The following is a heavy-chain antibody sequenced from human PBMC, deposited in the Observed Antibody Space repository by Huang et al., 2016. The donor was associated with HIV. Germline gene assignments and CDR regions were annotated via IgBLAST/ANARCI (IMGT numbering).Heavy chain of an antibody. CDR1: GFTFNVYS. V-gene: IGHV3-48*01. J-gene: IGHJ4*02. D-gene: IGHD3-9*01. Sequence: EIHLVESGGGLVQPGGSLRLSCVVSGFTFNVYSMEWVRQAPVKGLEWLSQIIIMRGSTHYADSVKGRFTISRDIAKNSLYLQMNRLRPEDTAVYYCARGKFDILTGWDDTYYFDHWGQGTLVTVSS. CDR3: ARGKFDILTGWDDTYYFDH. CDR2: IIIMRGST.